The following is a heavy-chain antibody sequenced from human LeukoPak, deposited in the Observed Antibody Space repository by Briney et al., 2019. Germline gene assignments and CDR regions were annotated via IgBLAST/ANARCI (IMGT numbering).Heavy chain of an antibody. Sequence: PGGSLRLSCAASGFTFSSYAMSWFRQAPGKGLEWVSAISGSGGSTYYADSVKGRFTISRDNSKNTLYLQMNSLRAEDTAVYYCAKDRGYCSGGSCYFFDYWGQGTLVTVSS. CDR3: AKDRGYCSGGSCYFFDY. J-gene: IGHJ4*02. CDR1: GFTFSSYA. V-gene: IGHV3-23*01. CDR2: ISGSGGST. D-gene: IGHD2-15*01.